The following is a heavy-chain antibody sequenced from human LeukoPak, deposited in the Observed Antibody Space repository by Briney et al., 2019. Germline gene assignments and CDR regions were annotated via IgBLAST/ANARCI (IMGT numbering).Heavy chain of an antibody. D-gene: IGHD5-18*01. J-gene: IGHJ4*02. Sequence: GGSLRLSCAASGFTFSNAWMSWVRQAPGKGLEWVGRIKSKTDGGTTDYAAPVKGRFTISRDDSKNTLYLQMSSLKTEDTAVYFCAHRDTAMVRVDYWGQRTLVTVSS. CDR3: AHRDTAMVRVDY. CDR1: GFTFSNAW. V-gene: IGHV3-15*01. CDR2: IKSKTDGGTT.